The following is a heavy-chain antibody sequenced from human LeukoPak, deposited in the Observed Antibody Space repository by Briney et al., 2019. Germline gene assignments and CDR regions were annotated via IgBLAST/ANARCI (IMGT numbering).Heavy chain of an antibody. J-gene: IGHJ4*02. CDR1: GFTFSSYG. CDR2: ISGSGGST. D-gene: IGHD2-15*01. V-gene: IGHV3-23*01. Sequence: GGTLRLSCAASGFTFSSYGMSWVRQAAGKGLEWVSAISGSGGSTYYADSVKGRFTISRDNSKNTLYLQMNSLRAEDTAVYYCAKAPVTSCRGAFCYPFDSWGQGTLVTVSS. CDR3: AKAPVTSCRGAFCYPFDS.